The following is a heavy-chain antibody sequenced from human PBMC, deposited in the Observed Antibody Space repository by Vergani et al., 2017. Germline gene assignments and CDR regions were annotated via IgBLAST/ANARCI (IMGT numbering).Heavy chain of an antibody. CDR3: VKDIAASGNYWYFDL. J-gene: IGHJ2*01. CDR2: INWNSDSI. V-gene: IGHV3-9*01. Sequence: EVQLVASGGGLVQPGRSLRLSCAASGFTFDDYAMHWVRQAPGKGLEWVSGINWNSDSIAYADSVKGRFTISRDNAKNSLYLQMNSLRAEDTALYYGVKDIAASGNYWYFDLWGRGTLGTGS. CDR1: GFTFDDYA. D-gene: IGHD6-13*01.